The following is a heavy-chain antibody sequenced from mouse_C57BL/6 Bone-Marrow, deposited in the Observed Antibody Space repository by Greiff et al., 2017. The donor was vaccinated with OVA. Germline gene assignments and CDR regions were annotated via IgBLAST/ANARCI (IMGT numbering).Heavy chain of an antibody. V-gene: IGHV2-5*01. CDR2: IWRGGST. J-gene: IGHJ2*01. CDR3: AKNYGSSPYYFDY. Sequence: VQLQQSGPGLVQPSQSLSITCTVSGFSLTSYGVHWVRQSPGKGLAWLGVIWRGGSTDYNAAFMSRLSITKDNSKSQVFFKMNSLQADDTAIYYCAKNYGSSPYYFDYWGQGTTLTVSS. CDR1: GFSLTSYG. D-gene: IGHD1-1*01.